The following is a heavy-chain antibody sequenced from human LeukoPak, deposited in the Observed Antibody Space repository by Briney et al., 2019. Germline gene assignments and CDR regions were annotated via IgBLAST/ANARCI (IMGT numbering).Heavy chain of an antibody. J-gene: IGHJ4*02. V-gene: IGHV1-69*13. CDR2: IIPIFGTA. CDR3: ARSADYGGNSNYFDY. CDR1: GGTFSSYA. D-gene: IGHD4-23*01. Sequence: GASVKVSCKVSGGTFSSYAISWVRQAPGQGLEWMGGIIPIFGTANYAQKFQGRVTITADESTSTAYMELSSLRSEDTAVYYCARSADYGGNSNYFDYWGQGTLVTVSS.